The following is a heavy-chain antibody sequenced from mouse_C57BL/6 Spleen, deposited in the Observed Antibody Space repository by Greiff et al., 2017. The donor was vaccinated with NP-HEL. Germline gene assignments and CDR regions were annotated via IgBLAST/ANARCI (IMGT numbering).Heavy chain of an antibody. V-gene: IGHV5-9-1*02. Sequence: EVNLVESGEGLVKPGGSLKLSCAASGFTFSSYAMSWVRQTPEKRLEWVAYISSGGDYIYYADTVKGRFTISRDNARNTLYLQMSSLKSEDTDMYYCTRNYYYGSSSDYWGQGTTLTVSS. CDR1: GFTFSSYA. CDR3: TRNYYYGSSSDY. CDR2: ISSGGDYI. J-gene: IGHJ2*01. D-gene: IGHD1-1*01.